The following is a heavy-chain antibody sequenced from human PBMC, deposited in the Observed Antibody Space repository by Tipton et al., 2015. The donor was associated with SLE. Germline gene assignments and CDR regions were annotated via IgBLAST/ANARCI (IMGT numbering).Heavy chain of an antibody. Sequence: SLRLSCAASGFSLSSYWMHWVRQAPGKGLEWVANIKPDGREIYYVDSVKGRFTISRDNAKTSLYLQMDSLRVEDTAVYYCARDGSGWSINWGQGTLVTVSS. CDR1: GFSLSSYW. J-gene: IGHJ4*02. V-gene: IGHV3-7*01. D-gene: IGHD6-19*01. CDR2: IKPDGREI. CDR3: ARDGSGWSIN.